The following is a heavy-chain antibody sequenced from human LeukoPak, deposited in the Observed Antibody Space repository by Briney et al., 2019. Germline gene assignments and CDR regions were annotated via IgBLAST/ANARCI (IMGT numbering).Heavy chain of an antibody. D-gene: IGHD3-3*01. CDR3: ASLYDIWSGYYTDY. J-gene: IGHJ4*02. CDR2: IIPILGIA. CDR1: GGTFSSYA. Sequence: ASVKVSCKASGGTFSSYAISWVRQAPGQGLEWMGRIIPILGIANYAQKFQGRVTITADKSTSTAYMELSSLRSEDTAVYYCASLYDIWSGYYTDYWGQGALVTVSS. V-gene: IGHV1-69*04.